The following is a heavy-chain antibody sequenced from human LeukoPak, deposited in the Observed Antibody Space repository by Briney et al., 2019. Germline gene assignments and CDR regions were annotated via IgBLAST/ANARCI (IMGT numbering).Heavy chain of an antibody. D-gene: IGHD3-3*01. J-gene: IGHJ3*02. CDR1: GFTFSSYW. V-gene: IGHV3-74*01. CDR2: INSDGSST. CDR3: AKDTGSPADAITMEDNAFDI. Sequence: GGSLRLSCAASGFTFSSYWMHWVRQAPGKGLVWVSRINSDGSSTSYADSVKGRFTISRDNAKNTLYLQMNSLRAEDTAVYYCAKDTGSPADAITMEDNAFDIWGQGTMVTVSS.